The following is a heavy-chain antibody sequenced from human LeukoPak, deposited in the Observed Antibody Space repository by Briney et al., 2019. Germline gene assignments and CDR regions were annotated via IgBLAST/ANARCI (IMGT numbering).Heavy chain of an antibody. CDR3: PRGNYYYMDV. J-gene: IGHJ6*03. CDR2: IRYDGSNK. V-gene: IGHV3-30*02. CDR1: GFTFSSYG. D-gene: IGHD3-10*01. Sequence: QSGGSLRLSCAASGFTFSSYGMHWVRQAPGKGLEWVAFIRYDGSNKYYADSVKGRFTISRDNSKNTLYLQMNSLRAEDTAVHYCPRGNYYYMDVWGKGTTVTVSS.